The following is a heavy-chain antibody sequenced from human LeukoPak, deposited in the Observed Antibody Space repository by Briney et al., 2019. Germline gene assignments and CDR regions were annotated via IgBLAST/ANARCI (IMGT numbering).Heavy chain of an antibody. Sequence: GGSLRLSCAGSGFNFGDYWMTWVRQAPGKGLQWVGNIKEDGSERYYVDSVEGRFIISRDNAKNSVYLQMDSLRVEDTGVYFCSRASGNKLLRYWGQGTRVTVSS. D-gene: IGHD2-21*02. CDR2: IKEDGSER. CDR3: SRASGNKLLRY. J-gene: IGHJ4*02. CDR1: GFNFGDYW. V-gene: IGHV3-7*04.